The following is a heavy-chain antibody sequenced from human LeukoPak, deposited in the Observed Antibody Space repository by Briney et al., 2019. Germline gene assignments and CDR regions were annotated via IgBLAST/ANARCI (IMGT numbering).Heavy chain of an antibody. CDR2: INAYNGNT. CDR1: GYTFTSYG. Sequence: ASVKVSCRASGYTFTSYGISWVRQAPGQGLEWMGWINAYNGNTNYAQKLQGRVTMTTDTSTSTAYMELRSLRSDDTAVYYCARENVGATVFDIWGQGTMVTVSS. V-gene: IGHV1-18*01. D-gene: IGHD1-26*01. J-gene: IGHJ3*02. CDR3: ARENVGATVFDI.